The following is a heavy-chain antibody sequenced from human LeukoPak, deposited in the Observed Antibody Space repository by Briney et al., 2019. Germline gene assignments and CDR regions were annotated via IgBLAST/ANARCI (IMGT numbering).Heavy chain of an antibody. CDR3: ARQRGYSYGYQSPSSMDV. CDR2: IIPIFGTA. CDR1: GGTFSSYA. J-gene: IGHJ6*02. V-gene: IGHV1-69*13. D-gene: IGHD5-18*01. Sequence: ASVKVSCKASGGTFSSYAISWVRQAPGQGLEWMGGIIPIFGTADYAQKFQGRVTITADESTSTAYMELSSLRSEDTALYYCARQRGYSYGYQSPSSMDVWGQGTTVTVSS.